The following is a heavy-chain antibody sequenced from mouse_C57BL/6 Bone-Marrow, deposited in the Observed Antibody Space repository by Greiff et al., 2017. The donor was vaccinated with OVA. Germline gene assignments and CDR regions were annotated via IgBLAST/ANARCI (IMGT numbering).Heavy chain of an antibody. CDR3: AMRNITTVVAPGYYYAMDY. Sequence: QVQLQQSGAELVKPGASVKVSCKASGYTFTSYWMHWVKQRPGQGLEWIGRIHPSDSDTNYNQKFKGKATLTVDKSSSTAYMQLSSLTSEDSAVYYSAMRNITTVVAPGYYYAMDYWGQGTSVTVSS. D-gene: IGHD1-1*01. V-gene: IGHV1-74*01. CDR1: GYTFTSYW. J-gene: IGHJ4*01. CDR2: IHPSDSDT.